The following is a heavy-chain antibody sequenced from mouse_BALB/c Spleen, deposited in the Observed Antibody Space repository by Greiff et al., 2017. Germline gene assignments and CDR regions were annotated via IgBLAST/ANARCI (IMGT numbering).Heavy chain of an antibody. Sequence: EVQLVESGGGLVKPGGSLKLSCAASGFTFSSYAMSWVRQTPEKRLEWVASISSGGSTYYPDSVKGRFTISRDNARNILYLQMSSLRSEDTAMYYCARGVYYDYTWFAYWGQGTLVTVSA. CDR3: ARGVYYDYTWFAY. J-gene: IGHJ3*01. CDR1: GFTFSSYA. D-gene: IGHD2-4*01. V-gene: IGHV5-6-5*01. CDR2: ISSGGST.